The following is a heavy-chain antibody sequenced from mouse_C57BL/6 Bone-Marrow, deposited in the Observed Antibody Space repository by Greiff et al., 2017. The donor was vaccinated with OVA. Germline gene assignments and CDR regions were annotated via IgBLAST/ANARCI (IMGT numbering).Heavy chain of an antibody. J-gene: IGHJ2*01. V-gene: IGHV1-82*01. CDR3: ARSITTVVAHYFDY. CDR2: IYPGDGDT. Sequence: QVQLQQSGPELVKPGASVKISCKASGYAFSSSWMNWVKQRPGKGLEWIGRIYPGDGDTNYNGKFKGKATLTADKSSSTAYMQLSSLTSEDSAVYFCARSITTVVAHYFDYWGQGTTLTVSS. CDR1: GYAFSSSW. D-gene: IGHD1-1*01.